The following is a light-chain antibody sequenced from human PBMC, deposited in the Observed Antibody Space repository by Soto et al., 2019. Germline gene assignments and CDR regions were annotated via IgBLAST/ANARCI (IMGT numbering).Light chain of an antibody. J-gene: IGKJ4*01. V-gene: IGKV3D-20*02. CDR2: AAS. CDR1: QSVASSY. CDR3: QQANNFPPA. Sequence: EIVLTQSPGTLSLSPGERATLSCRASQSVASSYLAWYQQKPGQTPRLLIYAASIRATGIPDRFSGSGSGTDFTLTISRLEPEDFAVYYCQQANNFPPAFGGGTKVEI.